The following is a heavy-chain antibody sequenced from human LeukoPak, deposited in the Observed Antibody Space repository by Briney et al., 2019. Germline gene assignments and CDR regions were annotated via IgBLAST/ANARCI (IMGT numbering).Heavy chain of an antibody. CDR2: IKQGGSDK. V-gene: IGHV3-7*01. Sequence: PGGSLRLSCEASGFTLSNYWMTWVRQAPGKGLEWVATIKQGGSDKFYVDSVKGRFTISGDNAKNSLFLEMNSLRVEDTAIYYCARDPFDLWGRGTRVTVSS. CDR3: ARDPFDL. J-gene: IGHJ5*02. CDR1: GFTLSNYW.